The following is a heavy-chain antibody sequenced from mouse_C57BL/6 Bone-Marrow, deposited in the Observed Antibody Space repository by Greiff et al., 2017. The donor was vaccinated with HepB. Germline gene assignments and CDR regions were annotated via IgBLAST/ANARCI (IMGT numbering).Heavy chain of an antibody. Sequence: QVQLQQSGAELARPGASVKLSCKASGYTFTSYGISWVKQRTGQGLEWIGEIYPRSGNTYYNEKFKGKATLTADKSSSTAYMELRSLTAEDSAVYFCARDYSNCDAMDYWGQGTSVTVSS. CDR3: ARDYSNCDAMDY. V-gene: IGHV1-81*01. D-gene: IGHD2-5*01. CDR2: IYPRSGNT. J-gene: IGHJ4*01. CDR1: GYTFTSYG.